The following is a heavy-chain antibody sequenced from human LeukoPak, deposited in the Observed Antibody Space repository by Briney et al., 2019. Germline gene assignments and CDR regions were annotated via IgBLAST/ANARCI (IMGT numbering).Heavy chain of an antibody. Sequence: GGSLRLSCAVSGLKFSDAWMSWVRQAPGKGLEWVGRIKSKGAGGTTEYAAPVKGRFIISRDDSKNMVYLEMNSLKTEDTAVYYCTHETQFAWLFFFFDFWGQGTLVTASS. CDR3: THETQFAWLFFFFDF. J-gene: IGHJ4*02. D-gene: IGHD3-9*01. CDR1: GLKFSDAW. V-gene: IGHV3-15*01. CDR2: IKSKGAGGTT.